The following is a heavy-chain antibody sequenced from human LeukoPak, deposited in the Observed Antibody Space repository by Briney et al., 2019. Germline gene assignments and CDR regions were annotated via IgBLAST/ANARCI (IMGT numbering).Heavy chain of an antibody. D-gene: IGHD3-10*01. CDR1: GFTFSSYA. V-gene: IGHV3-23*01. Sequence: GGSLRLSCAASGFTFSSYAMSWVRQAPGGGLEWVSSLSVSGASTYYADSVKSRFTISIDNSKNTLYLQMNSLRAEDTAVYYRAREDRGGMDVWGQGTTVTVSS. CDR2: LSVSGAST. CDR3: AREDRGGMDV. J-gene: IGHJ6*02.